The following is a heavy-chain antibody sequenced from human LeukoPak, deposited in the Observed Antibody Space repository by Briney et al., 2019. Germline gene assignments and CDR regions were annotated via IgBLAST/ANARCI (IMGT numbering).Heavy chain of an antibody. D-gene: IGHD2-2*02. Sequence: PSETLSLTRTVSLGSLSSCIYYGGWIRQPPGGGLEWLGSIYYSGSTYYNPSLKSRVTISVDTSKNQFSLKLRSVTAADTAVYYCARYVAHSSSTSCYIGYWGQGTLVTVSS. V-gene: IGHV4-39*01. CDR2: IYYSGST. CDR3: ARYVAHSSSTSCYIGY. CDR1: LGSLSSCIYY. J-gene: IGHJ4*02.